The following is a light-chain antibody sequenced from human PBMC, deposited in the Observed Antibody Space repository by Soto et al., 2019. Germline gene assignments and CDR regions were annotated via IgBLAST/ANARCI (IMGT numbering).Light chain of an antibody. CDR1: QSISSW. CDR3: QQDNSYFFT. Sequence: DIQMTQSPSTLSASVGDRVTITCRASQSISSWLAWYQQKPGKAPKLLIYKASSLESGVPSRFSGSGSGTEFTLTISSLQPDDFATYYCQQDNSYFFTFGPGTKVDIK. V-gene: IGKV1-5*03. CDR2: KAS. J-gene: IGKJ3*01.